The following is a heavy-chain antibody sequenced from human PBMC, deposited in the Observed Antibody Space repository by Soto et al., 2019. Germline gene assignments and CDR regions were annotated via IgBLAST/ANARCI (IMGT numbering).Heavy chain of an antibody. Sequence: PSETLSLTCAVYGGSFSGYYWSWIRQPPGKGLEWIGEINHSGSTNYNPSLKSRVTISVDTSKNQFSLKLSSVTAADTAVYYCARARIVLMVYAAPTGSFDYWGQGTLVTVSS. CDR2: INHSGST. D-gene: IGHD2-8*01. CDR1: GGSFSGYY. CDR3: ARARIVLMVYAAPTGSFDY. J-gene: IGHJ4*02. V-gene: IGHV4-34*01.